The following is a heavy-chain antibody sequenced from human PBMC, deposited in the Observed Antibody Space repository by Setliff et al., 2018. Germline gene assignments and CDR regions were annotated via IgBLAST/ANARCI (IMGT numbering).Heavy chain of an antibody. D-gene: IGHD3-10*01. V-gene: IGHV3-64*04. Sequence: GGSLRLSCAASGFSFRSYAMHWVRQAPGRGLEYVSSISSYGSSTYYRDSVKGRFTISRDNSKSTLYLQMNSLRAEDTAIYYCAKDKDVRVDYFDYWGPGTLSPSPQ. J-gene: IGHJ4*02. CDR2: ISSYGSST. CDR1: GFSFRSYA. CDR3: AKDKDVRVDYFDY.